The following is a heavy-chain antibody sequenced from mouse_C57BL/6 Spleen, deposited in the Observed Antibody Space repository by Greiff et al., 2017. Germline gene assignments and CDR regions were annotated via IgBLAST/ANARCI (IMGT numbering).Heavy chain of an antibody. J-gene: IGHJ4*01. CDR3: ARKGYYYGSSYDAMDY. D-gene: IGHD1-1*01. V-gene: IGHV1-50*01. Sequence: QVQLQQPGAELVKPGASVKLSCKASGYTFTSYWMQWVKQRPGQGLEWIGEIDPSDSYTNYNQKFKGKATLTVDTSSSTAYMQLSSLTSADSAVYYCARKGYYYGSSYDAMDYWGQGTSVTVSS. CDR2: IDPSDSYT. CDR1: GYTFTSYW.